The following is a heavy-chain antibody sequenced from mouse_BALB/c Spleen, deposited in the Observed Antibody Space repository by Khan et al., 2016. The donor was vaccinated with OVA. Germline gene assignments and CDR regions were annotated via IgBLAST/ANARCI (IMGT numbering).Heavy chain of an antibody. CDR3: AREEALYYFDY. CDR2: IYPGTDNT. Sequence: QVQLKQSGAELVRPGASVKLSCKTSGYILTSYWIHWIQQRSGQGLEWIAKIYPGTDNTYYNEKLKDKATLTADKSSSTAYMQLSSLKSEDSAVYFCAREEALYYFDYWGQGTTLTVSS. CDR1: GYILTSYW. D-gene: IGHD3-2*02. V-gene: IGHV1S132*01. J-gene: IGHJ2*01.